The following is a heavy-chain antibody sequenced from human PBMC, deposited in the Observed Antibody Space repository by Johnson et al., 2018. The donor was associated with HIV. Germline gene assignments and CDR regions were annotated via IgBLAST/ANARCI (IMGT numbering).Heavy chain of an antibody. CDR2: ISGRGGTT. V-gene: IGHV3-23*04. CDR1: GFTFDDYA. J-gene: IGHJ3*02. Sequence: MLLVESGGGLVQPGRSLRLSCAASGFTFDDYAMHWVRQAPGKGLEWVSAISGRGGTTYYADSVKGRFTISRDNSKNRLYLQMSSLRAEDTAVYFCARGVKQQLSVVDAFDIWGQGTMVTVSS. CDR3: ARGVKQQLSVVDAFDI. D-gene: IGHD6-13*01.